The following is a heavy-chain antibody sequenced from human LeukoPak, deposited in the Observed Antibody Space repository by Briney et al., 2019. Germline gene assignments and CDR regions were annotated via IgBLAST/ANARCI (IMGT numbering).Heavy chain of an antibody. CDR2: IIPILGIA. D-gene: IGHD2-15*01. Sequence: GASVKVSCKASGGTFSSYAISWVRQAPGQGLEWMGRIIPILGIANYAQKFRGRVTITADKSTSTAYMELSSLRSEDTAVYSCARAPSVSGGSNWFDPWGQGTLVTVSS. CDR1: GGTFSSYA. J-gene: IGHJ5*02. CDR3: ARAPSVSGGSNWFDP. V-gene: IGHV1-69*04.